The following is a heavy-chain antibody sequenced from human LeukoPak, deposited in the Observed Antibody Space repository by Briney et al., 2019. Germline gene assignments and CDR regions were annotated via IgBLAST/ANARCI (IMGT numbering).Heavy chain of an antibody. D-gene: IGHD1-26*01. Sequence: PGGSLRLYCAASRYTFSNAWMSWVRQAPGKGLGWVGRIKSKTDGGTTDYAAPVKGRFTISRDDSKNTLYLQMNSLKTEDTAVYYCTTDWGFWVVVGAPGSYYFDYWGQGTLVTVSS. V-gene: IGHV3-15*01. CDR2: IKSKTDGGTT. J-gene: IGHJ4*02. CDR1: RYTFSNAW. CDR3: TTDWGFWVVVGAPGSYYFDY.